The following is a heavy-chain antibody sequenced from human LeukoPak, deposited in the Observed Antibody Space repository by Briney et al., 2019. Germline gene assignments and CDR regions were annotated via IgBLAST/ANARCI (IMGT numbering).Heavy chain of an antibody. CDR1: GFTFSSYS. Sequence: PGGSLRLSCAASGFTFSSYSMNWVRQALEKGLEWVSHISSSSSTIYYADSVKGRFTISRDNAKNSLYLQMNSLRDEDTAVYYCARDQSLVRGVKGAFDIWGQGTMVTVSS. V-gene: IGHV3-48*02. CDR2: ISSSSSTI. D-gene: IGHD3-10*01. J-gene: IGHJ3*02. CDR3: ARDQSLVRGVKGAFDI.